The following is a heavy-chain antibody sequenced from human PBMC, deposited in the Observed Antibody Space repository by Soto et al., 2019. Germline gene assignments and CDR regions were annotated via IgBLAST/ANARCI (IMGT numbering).Heavy chain of an antibody. Sequence: GGSLRLSCAASGFTFSSYSMNWVRQAPGKGLEWVSYISSSSSTIYYADSVKGRFTISRDNAKNSLYLQMNSLRDEDTAVYYFARPEYSSWSYGMYVWGQGTTVTVSS. CDR2: ISSSSSTI. V-gene: IGHV3-48*02. CDR3: ARPEYSSWSYGMYV. J-gene: IGHJ6*02. CDR1: GFTFSSYS. D-gene: IGHD6-6*01.